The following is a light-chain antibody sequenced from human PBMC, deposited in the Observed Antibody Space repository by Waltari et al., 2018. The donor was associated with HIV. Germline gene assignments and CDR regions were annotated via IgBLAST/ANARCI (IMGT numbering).Light chain of an antibody. Sequence: QSALTQPRSVSGSPGQTVTTSCTGPGSDFGCYNYFYWYQQHPGKAPKLMIYDVSKRPSGVPDRFSGSKSGNTASLTISGLQAEDEADYYCCSYAGSYTWVFGTGTKVTVL. CDR1: GSDFGCYNY. CDR2: DVS. J-gene: IGLJ1*01. CDR3: CSYAGSYTWV. V-gene: IGLV2-11*01.